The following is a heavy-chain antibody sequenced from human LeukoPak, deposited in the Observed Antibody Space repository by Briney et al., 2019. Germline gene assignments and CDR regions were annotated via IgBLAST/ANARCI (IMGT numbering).Heavy chain of an antibody. CDR2: ISSSGSTI. D-gene: IGHD6-13*01. CDR1: GFTFSSYE. V-gene: IGHV3-48*03. CDR3: ARIAYYYYGMDV. J-gene: IGHJ6*02. Sequence: PGGSLRLSCAASGFTFSSYEMNWVRQAPGKGLEWVSYISSSGSTIYYADSAKGRFTISRDNAKNSLYLQMNSLRAEDTAVYYCARIAYYYYGMDVWGQGTTVTVSS.